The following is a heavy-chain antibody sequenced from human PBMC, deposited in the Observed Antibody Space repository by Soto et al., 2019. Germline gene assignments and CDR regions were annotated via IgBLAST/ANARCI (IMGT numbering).Heavy chain of an antibody. CDR3: APDDDYPDNGFDY. V-gene: IGHV3-33*01. CDR1: GFTFSRHG. CDR2: ILNDASGH. Sequence: QVQLVESGGGVVQPGTSLRLSCAASGFTFSRHGMHWVRQTPGKGLEWLAVILNDASGHWYADSVKGRFTISRDNFENTLYLQMNGLRLEDTAMSYCAPDDDYPDNGFDYWGQGTLVTVSS. D-gene: IGHD4-17*01. J-gene: IGHJ4*02.